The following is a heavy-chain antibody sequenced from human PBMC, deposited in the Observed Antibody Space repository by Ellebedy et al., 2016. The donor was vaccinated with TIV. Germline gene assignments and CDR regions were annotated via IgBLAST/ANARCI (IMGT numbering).Heavy chain of an antibody. CDR3: ARDPALPRGRFDT. CDR2: VYYSGST. Sequence: MPSETLSLTCTVSGDSISSYYWSWIRQPPGKGLEWIGYVYYSGSTNYNPSLKSRVTISVDTSKNQFSLKLNSVTAADTAVYYCARDPALPRGRFDTWGQGTLVTVSS. J-gene: IGHJ5*02. V-gene: IGHV4-59*01. CDR1: GDSISSYY.